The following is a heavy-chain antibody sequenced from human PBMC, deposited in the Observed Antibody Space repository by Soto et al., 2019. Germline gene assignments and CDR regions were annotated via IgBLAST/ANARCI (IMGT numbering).Heavy chain of an antibody. V-gene: IGHV1-18*01. CDR3: ARDWSSVAADGTEGDY. D-gene: IGHD6-13*01. J-gene: IGHJ4*02. CDR2: ISAYNGNT. Sequence: QVQLVQSGAEVKKSGASVKVSCKASGYTFTSYGISWVRQAPGQGLEWMGWISAYNGNTNYAQKFQGRVTMTTDTSTSTAYMELRSLTSDHTAVYYCARDWSSVAADGTEGDYWGQGTLVTVSS. CDR1: GYTFTSYG.